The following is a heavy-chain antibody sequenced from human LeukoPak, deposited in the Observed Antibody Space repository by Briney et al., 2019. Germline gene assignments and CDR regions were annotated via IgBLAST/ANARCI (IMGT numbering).Heavy chain of an antibody. J-gene: IGHJ4*02. V-gene: IGHV3-7*01. CDR3: ARGRRASTVTSYYFDY. Sequence: PGGSLRLSCAASGFTFSSYWMSWVRQAPGKGLEWVANIKQDGSEKYYVDSVKGRFTISRDNAKNSLYLQMNSLRAEDTAVYYCARGRRASTVTSYYFDYWGQGTLVTVSS. CDR1: GFTFSSYW. D-gene: IGHD4-17*01. CDR2: IKQDGSEK.